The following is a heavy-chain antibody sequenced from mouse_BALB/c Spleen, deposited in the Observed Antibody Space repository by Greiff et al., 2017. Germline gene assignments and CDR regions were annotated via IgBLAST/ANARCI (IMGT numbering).Heavy chain of an antibody. D-gene: IGHD2-1*01. CDR2: ISYDGSN. J-gene: IGHJ2*01. CDR3: ATYGILYYFDY. CDR1: GYSITSGYY. Sequence: EVKLVESGPGLVKPSQSLSLTCSVTGYSITSGYYWNWIRQFPGNKLEWMGYISYDGSNNYNPSLENRISITRDTSKNQFFLKLNSVTTEDTATYYCATYGILYYFDYWGQGTTLTVSS. V-gene: IGHV3-6*02.